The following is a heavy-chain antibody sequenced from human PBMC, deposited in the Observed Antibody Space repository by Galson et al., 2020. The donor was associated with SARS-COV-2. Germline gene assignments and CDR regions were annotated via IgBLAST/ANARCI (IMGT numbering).Heavy chain of an antibody. Sequence: GGSLRLSCAASGFTFSGSAMHWVRQASGKGLEWVGRIRSKANSYATAYAASVKGRFTISRDDSKNTAYLQMNSLKTEDTAVYYCTRGGADYGDLNYYYGMDVWGQGTTVTVSS. D-gene: IGHD4-17*01. V-gene: IGHV3-73*01. CDR3: TRGGADYGDLNYYYGMDV. J-gene: IGHJ6*02. CDR1: GFTFSGSA. CDR2: IRSKANSYAT.